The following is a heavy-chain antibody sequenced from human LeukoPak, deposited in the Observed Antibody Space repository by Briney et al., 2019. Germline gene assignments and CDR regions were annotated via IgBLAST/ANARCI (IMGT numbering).Heavy chain of an antibody. J-gene: IGHJ6*02. CDR2: IYYAGNPQYPRGST. CDR1: GDSITSTYW. CDR3: ARGGSYGSYYYYYGMGV. V-gene: IGHV4-4*02. D-gene: IGHD5-18*01. Sequence: PSETLSLTCVVSGDSITSTYWWSWVRQSPGQGLEWIGDIYYAGNPQYPRGSTNYHPSLRSRVTISVDKPKNQFALTLNSVTAADTAVYYCARGGSYGSYYYYYGMGVWGQGTTVTVSS.